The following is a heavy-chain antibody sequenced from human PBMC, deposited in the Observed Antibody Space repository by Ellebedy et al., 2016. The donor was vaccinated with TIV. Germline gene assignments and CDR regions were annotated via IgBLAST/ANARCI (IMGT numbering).Heavy chain of an antibody. CDR2: ISGSGGST. V-gene: IGHV3-23*01. CDR3: AKDYGGYGDYFDY. CDR1: GFTFSSYA. J-gene: IGHJ4*02. Sequence: GESLKISCAASGFTFSSYAMSWVRQAPGKGLEWVSAISGSGGSTYYADSVKGRFTISRDNSKNMLYLQMNSLRAEDTAVYYCAKDYGGYGDYFDYWGQGTLVTVSS. D-gene: IGHD5-12*01.